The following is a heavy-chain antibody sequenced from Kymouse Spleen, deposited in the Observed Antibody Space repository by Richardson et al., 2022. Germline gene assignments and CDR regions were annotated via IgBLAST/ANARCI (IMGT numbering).Heavy chain of an antibody. Sequence: QLQLQESGPGLVKPSETLSLTCTVSGGSISSSSYYWGWIRQPPGKGLEWIGSIYYSGSTYYNPSLKSRVTISVDTSKNQFSLKLSSVTAADTAVYYCARASITMVRGVNYWGQGTLVTVSS. J-gene: IGHJ4*02. CDR1: GGSISSSSYY. CDR2: IYYSGST. D-gene: IGHD3-10*01. V-gene: IGHV4-39*01. CDR3: ARASITMVRGVNY.